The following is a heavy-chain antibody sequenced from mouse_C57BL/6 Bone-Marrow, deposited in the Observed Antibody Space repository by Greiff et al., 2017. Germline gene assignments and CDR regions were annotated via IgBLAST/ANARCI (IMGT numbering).Heavy chain of an antibody. V-gene: IGHV5-6*01. Sequence: EVQLVESGGDLVKPGGSLKLSCAASGFTFSSYGMSWVRQTPDKRLEWVATISSGGSYTYYPDSVKGRFTISRDNAKNTLYLQMSSLKSEDTAMYYCARHVSYSAWFAYWGQGTLVTVSA. D-gene: IGHD2-12*01. CDR2: ISSGGSYT. CDR1: GFTFSSYG. J-gene: IGHJ3*01. CDR3: ARHVSYSAWFAY.